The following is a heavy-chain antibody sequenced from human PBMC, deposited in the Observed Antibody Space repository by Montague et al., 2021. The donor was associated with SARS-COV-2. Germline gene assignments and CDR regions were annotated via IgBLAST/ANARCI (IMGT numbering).Heavy chain of an antibody. CDR3: ATGQVTFFAVLIMLPAAGAMAV. CDR2: INHRGSS. D-gene: IGHD3-3*01. V-gene: IGHV4-34*01. CDR1: GGSFSDYY. J-gene: IGHJ3*01. Sequence: SETLSLTCAVYGGSFSDYYWTWIRHSPGRGLEWLGEINHRGSSNYNTSLQNRVTISVYKSKNQISLKLTSVTAADTATYYCATGQVTFFAVLIMLPAAGAMAVWGQGTTVTVSS.